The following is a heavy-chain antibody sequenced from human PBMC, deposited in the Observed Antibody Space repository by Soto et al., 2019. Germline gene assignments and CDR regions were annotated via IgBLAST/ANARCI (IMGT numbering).Heavy chain of an antibody. CDR1: GDSVSSDITS. J-gene: IGHJ3*01. V-gene: IGHV6-1*01. CDR2: TYYRSKWFH. D-gene: IGHD3-10*01. CDR3: ARGNALDV. Sequence: GHLQQSGPGLVKPSQTLSLTCAISGDSVSSDITSWNWIRQSPSRGLEWLGRTYYRSKWFHDYAASVKSRITINPDTSKNQFSLELNSMTPEDTAVYYCARGNALDVWGQGTVVTVSS.